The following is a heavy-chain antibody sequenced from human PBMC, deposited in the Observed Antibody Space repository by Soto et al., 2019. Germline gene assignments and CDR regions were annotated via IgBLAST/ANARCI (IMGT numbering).Heavy chain of an antibody. CDR1: GGTFSSYA. D-gene: IGHD1-1*01. CDR2: IIPIFGTA. CDR3: ARGPRGYPFDY. J-gene: IGHJ4*02. Sequence: QVQLVQSGAEVKKPGSSVKVSCKASGGTFSSYAISWVRQAPGQGLEWMGGIIPIFGTANYAQKFQGRVTITEHETTSTDYMVLSSLRSEGTAGYYCARGPRGYPFDYGGQGTLVTASS. V-gene: IGHV1-69*12.